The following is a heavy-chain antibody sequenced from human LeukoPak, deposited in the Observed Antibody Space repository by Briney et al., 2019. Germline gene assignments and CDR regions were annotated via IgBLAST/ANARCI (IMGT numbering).Heavy chain of an antibody. CDR2: IDYRGTT. J-gene: IGHJ4*03. CDR3: SRVAYSDYGSIV. CDR1: GDTFSSNNNY. D-gene: IGHD3-10*01. V-gene: IGHV4-39*01. Sequence: SETLSLTCTASGDTFSSNNNYWVWLRRPPGKGLEWIGHIDYRGTTYYNPSLKSRAAISADTSKNQFSLKLSSVTAADTAVYYCSRVAYSDYGSIVWGQGTLVTVSS.